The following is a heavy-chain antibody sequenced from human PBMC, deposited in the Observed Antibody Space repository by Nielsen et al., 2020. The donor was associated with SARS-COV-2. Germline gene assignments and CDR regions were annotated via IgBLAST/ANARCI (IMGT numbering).Heavy chain of an antibody. Sequence: GGSLRLSCVASGFSFNTHAMDWVRQAPGKGLEWVSGISGRGHKSFYADSVKGRFTISRDNFKNMVYLEMHSLRAEDTALYYCAKENFESTDYGEDAFDVWGQGTLVTDSS. V-gene: IGHV3-23*01. CDR1: GFSFNTHA. J-gene: IGHJ3*01. CDR2: ISGRGHKS. D-gene: IGHD4/OR15-4a*01. CDR3: AKENFESTDYGEDAFDV.